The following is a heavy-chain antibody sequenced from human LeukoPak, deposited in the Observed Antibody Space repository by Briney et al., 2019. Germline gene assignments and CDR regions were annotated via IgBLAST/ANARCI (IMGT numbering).Heavy chain of an antibody. J-gene: IGHJ4*02. Sequence: SVKVSCKASGGTFSSYAISWVRQAPGQGLEWMGGIIPIFGTADYAQKFQGRVTITADESTSTAYMEVSSLRSGDTAVYYCARGVVVVAATTLGPLDSWGQGTLVTVSS. CDR2: IIPIFGTA. CDR3: ARGVVVVAATTLGPLDS. V-gene: IGHV1-69*01. CDR1: GGTFSSYA. D-gene: IGHD2-15*01.